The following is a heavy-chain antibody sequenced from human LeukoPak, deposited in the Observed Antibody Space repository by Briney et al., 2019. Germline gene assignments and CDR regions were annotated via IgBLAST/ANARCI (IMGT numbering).Heavy chain of an antibody. CDR3: ARVGYCSTTSCYWRAFDY. CDR2: INQDGSGQ. D-gene: IGHD2-2*01. J-gene: IGHJ4*02. Sequence: PGGSLRLSCAASGFTFSSYWMSWVRQAPGKGLEWVANINQDGSGQYYVDSVKGRFTTSRDNTKNSLYLQMNSLRAEDTAVYYCARVGYCSTTSCYWRAFDYWGQGTLVTVSS. V-gene: IGHV3-7*01. CDR1: GFTFSSYW.